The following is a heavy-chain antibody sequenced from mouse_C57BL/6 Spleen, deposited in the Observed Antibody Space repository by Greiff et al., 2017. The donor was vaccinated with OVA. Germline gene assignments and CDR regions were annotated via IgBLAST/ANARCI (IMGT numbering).Heavy chain of an antibody. Sequence: ESGPELVKPGASVKISCKASGYSFTGYYMNWVKQSPEKSLEWIGEINPSTGGTTYNQKFKAKATLTVDKSSSTAYMQLKSLTSEDSAVYYCASRYDYGWCAYWGQGTLVTVSA. J-gene: IGHJ3*01. V-gene: IGHV1-42*01. D-gene: IGHD2-4*01. CDR1: GYSFTGYY. CDR3: ASRYDYGWCAY. CDR2: INPSTGGT.